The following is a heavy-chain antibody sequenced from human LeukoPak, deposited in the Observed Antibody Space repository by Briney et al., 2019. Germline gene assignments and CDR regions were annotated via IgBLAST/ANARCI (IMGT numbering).Heavy chain of an antibody. Sequence: GRSLRLSCAASGFTFSSYAMHWVRQAPGKGLEWVAVKSYDGSNKYYADSVKGRFTISRDNSKNRLYLQMNSLRAEDTAVYYCARANVYYDILTGYYGHAFDIWGQGTMVTVSS. V-gene: IGHV3-30*14. CDR3: ARANVYYDILTGYYGHAFDI. CDR2: KSYDGSNK. CDR1: GFTFSSYA. J-gene: IGHJ3*02. D-gene: IGHD3-9*01.